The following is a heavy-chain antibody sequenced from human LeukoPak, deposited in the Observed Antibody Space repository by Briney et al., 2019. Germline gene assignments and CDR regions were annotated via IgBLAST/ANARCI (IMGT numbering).Heavy chain of an antibody. CDR2: INHSGSA. CDR3: ARGPQNYYDYGMDV. V-gene: IGHV4-34*01. D-gene: IGHD2/OR15-2a*01. Sequence: PSETLSLTCAVYGGSFSGYYWSWIRQPPGKGLEWIGEINHSGSASYHPSLKSRVTISVDTSKNQFSLKLSSVTAADTAVYYCARGPQNYYDYGMDVWGQGTTVTVSS. CDR1: GGSFSGYY. J-gene: IGHJ6*02.